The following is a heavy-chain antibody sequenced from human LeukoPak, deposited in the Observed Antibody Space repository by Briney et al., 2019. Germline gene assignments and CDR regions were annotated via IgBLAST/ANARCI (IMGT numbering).Heavy chain of an antibody. D-gene: IGHD3-10*01. CDR3: ASAFNYASGTFDP. J-gene: IGHJ5*02. CDR1: GFTVSSNY. CDR2: IYGGGST. V-gene: IGHV3-66*01. Sequence: PGGSLSLSCAASGFTVSSNYMSWVRQAPGKGLEWVSVIYGGGSTNYADSVKGRFTISRDKSKNQLSFKMNTLTAADTAEYYCASAFNYASGTFDPWGQGTLVTVSS.